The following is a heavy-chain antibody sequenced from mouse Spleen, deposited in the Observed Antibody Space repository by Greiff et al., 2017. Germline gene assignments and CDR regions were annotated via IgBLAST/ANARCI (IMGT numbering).Heavy chain of an antibody. CDR2: ISYSGST. CDR1: GDSITSGY. J-gene: IGHJ1*01. Sequence: EVKVVESGPSLVKPSQTLSLTCSVTGDSITSGYWNWIRKFPGNKLEYMGYISYSGSTYYNPSLKSRISITRDTSKNQYYLQSNSVTTEDTATYYCARYGNWAWYFDVWGAGTTVTVSS. CDR3: ARYGNWAWYFDV. V-gene: IGHV3-8*02. D-gene: IGHD4-1*01.